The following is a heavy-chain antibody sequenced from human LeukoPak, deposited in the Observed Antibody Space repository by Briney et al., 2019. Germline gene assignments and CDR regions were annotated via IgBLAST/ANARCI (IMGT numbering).Heavy chain of an antibody. V-gene: IGHV3-33*08. J-gene: IGHJ4*02. CDR1: GFIFSDYY. Sequence: GGSLRLSCAASGFIFSDYYMNWIRQAPGKGLEWVAVIWYDGSQKHYADSVNGRFTISRDDSKNTLFLQMSGLRDDDTAMYYCAGAYSAGWFSYWGQGTPVIVSS. CDR2: IWYDGSQK. D-gene: IGHD6-19*01. CDR3: AGAYSAGWFSY.